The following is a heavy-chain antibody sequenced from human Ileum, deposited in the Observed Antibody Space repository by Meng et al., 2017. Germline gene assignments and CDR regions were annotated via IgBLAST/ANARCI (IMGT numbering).Heavy chain of an antibody. CDR3: AKSLGQQRMRTYGMDV. D-gene: IGHD6-13*01. CDR1: GFTFSSYA. V-gene: IGHV3-23*01. Sequence: GESLKISCAASGFTFSSYAMTLVRQAPGKGLEWVSTMNGSGDNTPHADSVKGRFTISRDNSKNTLYLQMNSLRTEDTAVYYCAKSLGQQRMRTYGMDVWGQGTTVTVSS. J-gene: IGHJ6*02. CDR2: MNGSGDNT.